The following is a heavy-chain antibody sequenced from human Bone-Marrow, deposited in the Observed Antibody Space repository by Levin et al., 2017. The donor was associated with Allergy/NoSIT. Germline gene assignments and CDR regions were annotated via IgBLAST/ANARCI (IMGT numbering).Heavy chain of an antibody. CDR1: GFVFDTHG. CDR2: TGHDGMDK. CDR3: ARVKTSWSYGSVSYSFFMDV. V-gene: IGHV3-33*04. D-gene: IGHD1-26*01. J-gene: IGHJ6*04. Sequence: PGESLKISCAASGFVFDTHGIQWVRQAPGKGLEWVAFTGHDGMDKSYADSVKGRFILSRDNSRSTLSLQMNNLRAEDTAIYYCARVKTSWSYGSVSYSFFMDVWGKGTPVTVSP.